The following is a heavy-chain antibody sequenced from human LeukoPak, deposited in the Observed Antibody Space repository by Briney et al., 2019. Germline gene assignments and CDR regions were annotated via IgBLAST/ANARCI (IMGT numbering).Heavy chain of an antibody. CDR1: GGSISSYY. J-gene: IGHJ4*02. D-gene: IGHD3-22*01. V-gene: IGHV4-59*01. CDR3: STTYYYDSSEGY. Sequence: SETLSLTCTVSGGSISSYYWSWIRPPPGKGLEWIGYIYYSGSTNYNPSLKSRVTISVDTSKNQFSLKLSSVTAADTAVYYCSTTYYYDSSEGYWGQGTLVTVSS. CDR2: IYYSGST.